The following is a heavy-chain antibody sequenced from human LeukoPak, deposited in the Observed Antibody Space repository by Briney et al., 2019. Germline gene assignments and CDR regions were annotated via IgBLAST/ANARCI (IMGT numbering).Heavy chain of an antibody. D-gene: IGHD3-10*01. CDR1: GGTFSSYA. Sequence: GASVKVSCKASGGTFSSYAISWVRQAPGQGLEWMGGIIPIFGTANYAQKFQGRVTVTADESTSTAYMELSSLRSEDTAVYYCARVGSYGSGSSPDYWGQGTLVTVSS. J-gene: IGHJ4*02. CDR2: IIPIFGTA. CDR3: ARVGSYGSGSSPDY. V-gene: IGHV1-69*13.